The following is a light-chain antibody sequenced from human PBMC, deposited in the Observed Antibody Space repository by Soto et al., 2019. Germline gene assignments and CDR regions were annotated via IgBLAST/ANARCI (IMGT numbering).Light chain of an antibody. V-gene: IGKV1-5*03. CDR2: KAS. Sequence: DIQMTQSPSTLSASVGDRVTITCRASQSISSWLAWYQQKPGKAPKLLIYKASSLESGVPSRFSGSGSGTEFTLTTSILQPDDFATYYCQQYNSYSYTFGQGTKLEIK. CDR3: QQYNSYSYT. CDR1: QSISSW. J-gene: IGKJ2*01.